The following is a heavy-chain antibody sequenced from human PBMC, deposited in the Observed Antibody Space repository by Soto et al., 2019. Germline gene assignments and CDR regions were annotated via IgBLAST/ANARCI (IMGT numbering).Heavy chain of an antibody. D-gene: IGHD2-15*01. CDR1: GFTFSSYA. Sequence: GGSLRLSCAASGFTFSSYAMSWVRQAPGKGLEWVSAISGSGGSTYYADSVKGRFTISRDNSKNTLYLQMNSLRAEDTAVYYCAKVGHCSGGSCYSAGGWFDPWGQGTLVTVSS. CDR3: AKVGHCSGGSCYSAGGWFDP. J-gene: IGHJ5*02. V-gene: IGHV3-23*01. CDR2: ISGSGGST.